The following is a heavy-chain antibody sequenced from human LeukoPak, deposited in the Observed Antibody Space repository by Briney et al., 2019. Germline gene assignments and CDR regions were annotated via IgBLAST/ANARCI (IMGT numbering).Heavy chain of an antibody. J-gene: IGHJ4*02. D-gene: IGHD1-26*01. CDR2: INPNSGGT. CDR1: GYIFTVYY. CDR3: ARHPYSGSYHFDY. V-gene: IGHV1-2*02. Sequence: EASVKVSCKASGYIFTVYYMHWVRQAPGQGVEWMGWINPNSGGTNSAQKFQGRVTMTRDTSISTAYMELSRLTSDDTAVYYCARHPYSGSYHFDYWGQGTLVTVSS.